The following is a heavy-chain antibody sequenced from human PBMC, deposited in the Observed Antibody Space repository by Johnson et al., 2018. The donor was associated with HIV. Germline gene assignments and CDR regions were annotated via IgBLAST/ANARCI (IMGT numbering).Heavy chain of an antibody. V-gene: IGHV3-73*01. CDR3: TSWGAGADALYI. Sequence: VQLVESGGGLVQPGGSLKLSCAASGFTFSGSAMHWVRQASGKGLEWVGRIRSKANSYATAYAASVKGRFTISRDDSKNTAYLQMNSLKTEDTAVYYCTSWGAGADALYIWGQGTMVTVSS. CDR2: IRSKANSYAT. CDR1: GFTFSGSA. J-gene: IGHJ3*02. D-gene: IGHD1-26*01.